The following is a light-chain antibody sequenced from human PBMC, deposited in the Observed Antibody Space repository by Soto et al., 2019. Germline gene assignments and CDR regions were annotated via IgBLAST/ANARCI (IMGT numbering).Light chain of an antibody. J-gene: IGKJ3*01. CDR1: QSVTSNY. V-gene: IGKV3-20*01. CDR3: QQYGSSPT. CDR2: GAS. Sequence: EIVLTQSPGTLSLSPGEGGTLSCRASQSVTSNYIAWYQQKPGQAPRLLILGASSRATGIPDRFSGSGSGTDFTLTIRKLDPEDLAVYYCQQYGSSPTFGPGTKVDIK.